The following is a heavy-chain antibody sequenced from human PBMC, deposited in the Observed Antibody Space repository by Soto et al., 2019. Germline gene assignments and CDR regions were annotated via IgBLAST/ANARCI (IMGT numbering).Heavy chain of an antibody. V-gene: IGHV3-30*18. D-gene: IGHD6-19*01. CDR3: AKEQSSGYYRVVDY. CDR1: GFTLSSCG. CDR2: ITYDGGSE. J-gene: IGHJ4*02. Sequence: QVQVVESGGGVVQPGRSLRLSCAASGFTLSSCGMHWVRQAPGKGLEWVGVITYDGGSEHYADFVKGRFTISRDSSENTVYLKMNSLRVEDSAVYYCAKEQSSGYYRVVDYWGQGTLVTVSS.